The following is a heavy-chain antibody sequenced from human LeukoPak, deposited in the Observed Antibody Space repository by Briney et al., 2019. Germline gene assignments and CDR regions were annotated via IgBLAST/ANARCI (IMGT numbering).Heavy chain of an antibody. J-gene: IGHJ4*02. CDR1: GGTFSSYA. V-gene: IGHV1-69*04. Sequence: AASVKVSCKASGGTFSSYAISWVRQAPGQGLEWMGRIIPILGIANYAQKFQGRVTITADKPTSTAYMELSSLRSEDTAVYYCARESRSGYDYGHFDYWGQGTLVTVSS. CDR2: IIPILGIA. CDR3: ARESRSGYDYGHFDY. D-gene: IGHD5-12*01.